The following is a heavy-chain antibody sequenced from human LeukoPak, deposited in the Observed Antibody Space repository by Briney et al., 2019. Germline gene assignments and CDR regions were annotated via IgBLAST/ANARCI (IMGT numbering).Heavy chain of an antibody. Sequence: GGSLRLSCAASGFTFGSYWMSWVRQAPGKGLEWVSDIYSGGSTYYADSVKGRFTISRDNRKNSLYLQMNSLRAEDTAVYYCARALVRHYDSSTYSESMDYWGQGTLVTVSS. CDR1: GFTFGSYW. V-gene: IGHV3-66*01. D-gene: IGHD3-22*01. CDR2: IYSGGST. CDR3: ARALVRHYDSSTYSESMDY. J-gene: IGHJ4*02.